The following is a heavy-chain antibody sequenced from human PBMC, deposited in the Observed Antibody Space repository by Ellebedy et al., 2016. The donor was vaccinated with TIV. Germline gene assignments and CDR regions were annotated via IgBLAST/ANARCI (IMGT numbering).Heavy chain of an antibody. CDR1: GYTFIGYY. Sequence: ASVKVSCKASGYTFIGYYIYWLRQVPGQGLEWMGWIDPNSGGLNLERKFQGRVTMTRDTSISTAYIELSTLTADDTAVYYCARDNSYIFEESGYYDADYLDYWGQGTLVTVSS. D-gene: IGHD3-3*01. J-gene: IGHJ4*02. V-gene: IGHV1-2*02. CDR2: IDPNSGGL. CDR3: ARDNSYIFEESGYYDADYLDY.